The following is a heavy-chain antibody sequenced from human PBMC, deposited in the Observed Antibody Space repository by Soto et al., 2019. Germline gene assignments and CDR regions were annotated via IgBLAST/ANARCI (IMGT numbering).Heavy chain of an antibody. D-gene: IGHD6-6*01. V-gene: IGHV1-69*01. CDR3: ARGRVAARPTYYGMDV. CDR2: IIPIFGTA. Sequence: QVQLVQSGAEVKKPGSSVKVSCKASGGTFSSYAISWVRQAPGQGLEWLGGIIPIFGTANYAQKFQGRVTITADESTSTAYMELSSLRSEDTAVYYCARGRVAARPTYYGMDVWGQGTTVTVSS. J-gene: IGHJ6*02. CDR1: GGTFSSYA.